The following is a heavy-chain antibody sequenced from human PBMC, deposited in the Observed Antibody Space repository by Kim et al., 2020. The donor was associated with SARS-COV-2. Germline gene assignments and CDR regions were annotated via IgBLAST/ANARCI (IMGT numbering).Heavy chain of an antibody. J-gene: IGHJ5*02. Sequence: SETLSLTCAVYGGSFSGYYWSWIRQPPGKGLEWIGEINHSGSTNYNPSLKSRVTISVDTSKNQFSLKLSSVTAADTAVYYCARIGDNFLGGPFDPWGQGTLVTVSS. D-gene: IGHD3-16*01. CDR2: INHSGST. V-gene: IGHV4-34*01. CDR3: ARIGDNFLGGPFDP. CDR1: GGSFSGYY.